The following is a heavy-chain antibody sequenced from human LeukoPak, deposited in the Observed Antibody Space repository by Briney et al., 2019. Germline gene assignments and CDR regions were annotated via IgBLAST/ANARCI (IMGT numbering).Heavy chain of an antibody. J-gene: IGHJ6*04. CDR3: ARAGQLWFGDGYYGMDV. CDR1: GGSISSSNW. CDR2: IYHSGST. D-gene: IGHD3-10*01. Sequence: ASETLSLTCAVSGGSISSSNWWSWVRQPPGKGLEWIGEIYHSGSTNYNPSLKSRVTISVDKSKNQFSLKLSSVTAADTAVYYCARAGQLWFGDGYYGMDVWGKGTTVTVSS. V-gene: IGHV4-4*02.